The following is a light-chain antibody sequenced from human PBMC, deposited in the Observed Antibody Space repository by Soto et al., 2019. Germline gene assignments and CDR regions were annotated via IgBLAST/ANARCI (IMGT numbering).Light chain of an antibody. J-gene: IGKJ2*01. Sequence: DIQMTQSPSSLSAFVGDRVTITCRASQSISDYLNWYQQKVGKAPKLLIYAASTLQSGVPSRFSGSGSGTDFTLTISSLQPEDFATYYCQQTYTTPQTFGQGTKLGI. CDR1: QSISDY. CDR2: AAS. V-gene: IGKV1-39*01. CDR3: QQTYTTPQT.